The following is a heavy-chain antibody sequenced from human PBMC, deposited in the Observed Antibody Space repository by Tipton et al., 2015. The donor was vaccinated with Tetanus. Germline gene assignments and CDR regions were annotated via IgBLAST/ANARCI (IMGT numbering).Heavy chain of an antibody. Sequence: TLSLTCTVSGGSISSYYWSWIRQPPGKGLEWIGYIYYSGSTNYNPSLKSRVTISVDTSKNQFSLKLSSVTAADTAVYYCAREFEYSSSASGRFDPWGQGTLVTVSS. CDR3: AREFEYSSSASGRFDP. D-gene: IGHD6-6*01. V-gene: IGHV4-59*01. CDR1: GGSISSYY. J-gene: IGHJ5*02. CDR2: IYYSGST.